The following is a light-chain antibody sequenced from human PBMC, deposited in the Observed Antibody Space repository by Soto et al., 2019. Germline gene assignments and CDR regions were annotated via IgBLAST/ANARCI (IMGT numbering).Light chain of an antibody. J-gene: IGLJ2*01. CDR2: EVS. V-gene: IGLV2-14*01. CDR3: SSYISNSIVV. CDR1: SSDVGDYNY. Sequence: QSALTQPASVSGSPGQSITISCTGTSSDVGDYNYVSWYQQHPGKAPKLMIYEVSHRLSGVSNRFSGAKSGYTASLTISGLQDEDEADYYCSSYISNSIVVFGGGTHLNVL.